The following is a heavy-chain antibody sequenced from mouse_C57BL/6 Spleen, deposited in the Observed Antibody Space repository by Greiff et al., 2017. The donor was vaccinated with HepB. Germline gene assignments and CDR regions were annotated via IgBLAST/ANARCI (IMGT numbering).Heavy chain of an antibody. J-gene: IGHJ1*03. CDR3: ARGGNYYGRGYFDV. CDR1: GYSITSGYY. Sequence: EVQRVESGPGLVKPSQSLSLTCSVTGYSITSGYYWNWIRQFPGNKLEWMGYISYDGSNNYNPSLKNRISITRDTSKNQFFLKLNSVTTEDTATYYCARGGNYYGRGYFDVWGTGTTVTVSS. CDR2: ISYDGSN. D-gene: IGHD1-1*01. V-gene: IGHV3-6*01.